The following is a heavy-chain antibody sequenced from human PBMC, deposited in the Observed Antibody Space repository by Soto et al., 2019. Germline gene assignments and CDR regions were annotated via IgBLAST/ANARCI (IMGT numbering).Heavy chain of an antibody. CDR1: GFTFSSYW. J-gene: IGHJ4*02. D-gene: IGHD2-15*01. V-gene: IGHV3-74*01. Sequence: GGSLRLSCAASGFTFSSYWMHWVRQDPEKGLVWVSRINGDGISTSYADSVRGRFTISRDNAKDTLYLHMNSLGAEDTAVYYCARISQGTYCRGGNCYSDYWGQGTLVTVSS. CDR3: ARISQGTYCRGGNCYSDY. CDR2: INGDGIST.